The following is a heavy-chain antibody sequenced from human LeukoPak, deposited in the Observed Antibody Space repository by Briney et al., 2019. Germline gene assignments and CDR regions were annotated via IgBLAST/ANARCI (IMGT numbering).Heavy chain of an antibody. Sequence: GGSLRLSCAASGFIFSSYGMHWVRQAPGKGLEWVAVISYDGSNKYYADSVKGRFTISRDNSKNTLYLQMNGLRAEDTAVYYCAKPIYDGDYDSGAFDIWGQGTMVTVSS. V-gene: IGHV3-30*18. CDR3: AKPIYDGDYDSGAFDI. CDR1: GFIFSSYG. D-gene: IGHD4-17*01. J-gene: IGHJ3*02. CDR2: ISYDGSNK.